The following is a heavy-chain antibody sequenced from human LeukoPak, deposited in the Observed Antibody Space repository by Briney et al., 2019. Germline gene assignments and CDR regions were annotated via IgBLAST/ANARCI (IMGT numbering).Heavy chain of an antibody. CDR2: ISSSRNYI. V-gene: IGHV3-21*01. J-gene: IGHJ4*02. Sequence: GGSLRLSCTASGFTFSTSAMTWVRQAPGKGLEWISSISSSRNYIYYADSVKGRFTISRDNAKNLLYLQMNSLGAEDTAVYYCAREGGFCFGDTCRYFDYWGQGALVTVSS. CDR3: AREGGFCFGDTCRYFDY. CDR1: GFTFSTSA. D-gene: IGHD2-15*01.